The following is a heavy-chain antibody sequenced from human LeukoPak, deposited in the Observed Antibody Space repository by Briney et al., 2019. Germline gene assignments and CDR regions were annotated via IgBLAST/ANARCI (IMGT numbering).Heavy chain of an antibody. J-gene: IGHJ4*02. CDR1: GYTFTGCY. Sequence: ASVKVSCKASGYTFTGCYMHWVRQAPGQGLEWMGWINPNSGGTNYAQKFQGRVTMTRDTSISTAYMELSRLRSDDTAVYYCARVFPSSWFPFDYWGQATLVTVSS. CDR2: INPNSGGT. V-gene: IGHV1-2*02. D-gene: IGHD2-2*01. CDR3: ARVFPSSWFPFDY.